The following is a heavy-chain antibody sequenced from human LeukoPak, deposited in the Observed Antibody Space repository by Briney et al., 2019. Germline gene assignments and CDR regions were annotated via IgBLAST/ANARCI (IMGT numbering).Heavy chain of an antibody. CDR2: ISGSGGST. CDR1: GFTFSSYA. CDR3: TTLNYVWGTSRPDY. Sequence: PGGSLRLSCAASGFTFSSYAMSWVRQAPGKGLEWVSAISGSGGSTYYADSVKGRFTISRDNSKNTLYLQMNSLRVEDTAVYYCTTLNYVWGTSRPDYWGQGTLVTVSS. J-gene: IGHJ4*02. V-gene: IGHV3-23*01. D-gene: IGHD3-16*02.